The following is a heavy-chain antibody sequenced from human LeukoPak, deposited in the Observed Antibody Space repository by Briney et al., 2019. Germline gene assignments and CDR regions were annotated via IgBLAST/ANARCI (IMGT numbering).Heavy chain of an antibody. CDR3: AKWGDYDVLTGYYASDY. CDR1: GFTFSNYA. CDR2: ITGGGSGI. V-gene: IGHV3-23*01. Sequence: GGSLRLSCAASGFTFSNYAMSWVRQAPGKGLEWVSAITGGGSGIYYADSMKSRFTISRDNSKNTLYLQINSLRAEDTAVYYCAKWGDYDVLTGYYASDYWGQGTLVTVSS. J-gene: IGHJ4*02. D-gene: IGHD3-9*01.